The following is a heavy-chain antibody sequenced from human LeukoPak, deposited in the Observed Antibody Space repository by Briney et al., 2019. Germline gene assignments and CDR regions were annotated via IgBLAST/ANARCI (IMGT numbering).Heavy chain of an antibody. V-gene: IGHV1-69*13. J-gene: IGHJ6*03. CDR3: ASVRPSAYYYYYYMDV. Sequence: ASVKVSCKASGYTFTGHYIHWVRQAPGQGLEWMGGIIPIFGTANYAQKFQGKVTITADESTSTAYMELSSLRSEDTAVYYCASVRPSAYYYYYYMDVWGKGTTVTVSS. CDR2: IIPIFGTA. CDR1: GYTFTGHY. D-gene: IGHD3-10*01.